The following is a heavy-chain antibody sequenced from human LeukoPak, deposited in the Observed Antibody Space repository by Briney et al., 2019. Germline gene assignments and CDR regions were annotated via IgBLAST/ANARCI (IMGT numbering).Heavy chain of an antibody. J-gene: IGHJ5*02. CDR1: GFTFSDSS. V-gene: IGHV3-73*01. Sequence: GGSLRLSCAASGFTFSDSSIHWVRQASGKGLEWIGLMEKELNGYATAYAASVRGRFTISRDDSQNTAYLQMYSLKTEDTALYYCTRDSGTYNWLDPWGQGTLVTVSS. CDR3: TRDSGTYNWLDP. CDR2: MEKELNGYAT. D-gene: IGHD1-26*01.